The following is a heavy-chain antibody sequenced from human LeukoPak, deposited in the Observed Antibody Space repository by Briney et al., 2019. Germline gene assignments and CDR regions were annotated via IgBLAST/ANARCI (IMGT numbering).Heavy chain of an antibody. D-gene: IGHD1-26*01. CDR3: ARGRGGTYPHGIY. J-gene: IGHJ4*02. Sequence: AGSLRLSCAASGFAFSSHGMHWVRQAPGKGLEWVAVMWDDESNKYYADSVKGRFTISRDNSKNILYLQMNNLGAEDTAVYYCARGRGGTYPHGIYWGQGTLVTVSS. CDR1: GFAFSSHG. CDR2: MWDDESNK. V-gene: IGHV3-33*08.